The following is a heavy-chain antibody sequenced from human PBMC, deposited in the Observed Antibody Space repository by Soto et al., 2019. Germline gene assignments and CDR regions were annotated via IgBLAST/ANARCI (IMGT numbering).Heavy chain of an antibody. Sequence: AGPMQITRKGPGSRFTSYWISWVRQMPGKGLEWMGRIDPSDSYTNYSPCIQGNVTISADKSISTAYLQCSSLKASDTAMYYCASSSSSGTHPPYYYYGMDVWGQGTTVTVSS. CDR2: IDPSDSYT. J-gene: IGHJ6*02. CDR3: ASSSSSGTHPPYYYYGMDV. CDR1: GSRFTSYW. V-gene: IGHV5-10-1*01. D-gene: IGHD6-6*01.